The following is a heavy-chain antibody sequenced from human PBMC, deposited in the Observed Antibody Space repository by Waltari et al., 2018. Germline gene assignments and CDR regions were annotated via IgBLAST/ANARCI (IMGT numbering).Heavy chain of an antibody. CDR2: INHSGST. J-gene: IGHJ4*02. CDR1: GGSFRGYY. Sequence: QVQLQQWGAGLLKPSETLSLTCAVYGGSFRGYYWSWIRQPPGKGLEWIGEINHSGSTNYNPSLKSRVTISVDTSKNQFSLKLSSVTAADTAVYYCARGRYTAFDYWGQGILVTVSS. D-gene: IGHD1-20*01. CDR3: ARGRYTAFDY. V-gene: IGHV4-34*01.